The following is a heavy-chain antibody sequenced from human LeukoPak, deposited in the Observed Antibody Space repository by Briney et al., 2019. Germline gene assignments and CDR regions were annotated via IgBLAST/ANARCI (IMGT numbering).Heavy chain of an antibody. Sequence: KASETLSLTCTVSVGSIRSSSYYWGWIRQPPGKGLEWIGSIYYSGSTYYNPSLKSRVTISVDTSKNQFSLKLSSVTAADTAVYYCARGAMGQNDAFDIWGQGTMVTVSS. V-gene: IGHV4-39*07. D-gene: IGHD5-18*01. CDR2: IYYSGST. CDR3: ARGAMGQNDAFDI. CDR1: VGSIRSSSYY. J-gene: IGHJ3*02.